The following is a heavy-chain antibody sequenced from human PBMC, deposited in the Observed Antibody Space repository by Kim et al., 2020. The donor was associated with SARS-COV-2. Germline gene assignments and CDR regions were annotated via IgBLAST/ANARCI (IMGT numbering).Heavy chain of an antibody. V-gene: IGHV1-18*01. Sequence: ASVKVSCKPSGYTFTSYGISWVRQAPGQGLEWMGWISAYNGNTNYAQKLQGRVTMTTDTSTSTAYMELRSLRSDDTAVYYCARLRSLSVNPWEAAYNWFDPGGQGTLVTVAP. CDR2: ISAYNGNT. J-gene: IGHJ5*02. CDR1: GYTFTSYG. CDR3: ARLRSLSVNPWEAAYNWFDP. D-gene: IGHD1-26*01.